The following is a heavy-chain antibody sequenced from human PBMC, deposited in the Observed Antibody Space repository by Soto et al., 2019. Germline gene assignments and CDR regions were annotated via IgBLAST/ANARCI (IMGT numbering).Heavy chain of an antibody. CDR1: GFTFSSYS. J-gene: IGHJ5*02. D-gene: IGHD3-9*01. Sequence: PGGSLRLSCAASGFTFSSYSMNWVRQAPGKGLEWVSYISSSSTIYYADSVKGRFTISRDNAKNSLYLQMSSLRAEDTAVYYCARDSMTGLNWFDPWGQGTLVTVSS. V-gene: IGHV3-48*01. CDR2: ISSSSTI. CDR3: ARDSMTGLNWFDP.